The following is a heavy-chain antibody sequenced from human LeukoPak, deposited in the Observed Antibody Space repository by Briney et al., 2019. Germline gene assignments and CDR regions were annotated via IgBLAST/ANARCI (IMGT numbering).Heavy chain of an antibody. CDR2: IYSSGNT. J-gene: IGHJ2*01. CDR1: AGSISSNY. CDR3: ARVWLTSGSYWYFDF. D-gene: IGHD5-12*01. Sequence: SETLSLTCTASAGSISSNYWSCIRQPAGKGLEYIGRIYSSGNTNYNPSLKSRVTMSVDTSKNQFSLLLHSVTASDTAVYYCARVWLTSGSYWYFDFWGRGTLVIVSS. V-gene: IGHV4-4*07.